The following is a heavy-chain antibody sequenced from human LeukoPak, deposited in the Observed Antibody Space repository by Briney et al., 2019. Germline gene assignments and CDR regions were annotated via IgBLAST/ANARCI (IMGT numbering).Heavy chain of an antibody. D-gene: IGHD2-15*01. J-gene: IGHJ4*02. V-gene: IGHV3-11*01. CDR1: EFTFSDYY. CDR3: AKDLTWGYFDY. CDR2: ISSSGSTI. Sequence: GSLRLSCAASEFTFSDYYMSWIRQAPGKGLEWVSYISSSGSTIYYADSVKGRFTISRDNAKSSIYLQLNSLRTEDTALYYCAKDLTWGYFDYWGQGTLVTVSS.